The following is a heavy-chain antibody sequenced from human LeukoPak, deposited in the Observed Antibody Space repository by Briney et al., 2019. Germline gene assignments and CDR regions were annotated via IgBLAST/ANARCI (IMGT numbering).Heavy chain of an antibody. V-gene: IGHV3-7*03. CDR2: INPNGNVN. CDR3: ASVDDLDALAM. CDR1: GFIFSSYW. J-gene: IGHJ3*02. Sequence: GGSLRLSCAASGFIFSSYWMNWARQAPGKGLEWVATINPNGNVNYYVDSVKGRFTISRDNAKNSLFLQMSNLRAEDTAVYFCASVDDLDALAMWGQGTMVTVSS. D-gene: IGHD5-12*01.